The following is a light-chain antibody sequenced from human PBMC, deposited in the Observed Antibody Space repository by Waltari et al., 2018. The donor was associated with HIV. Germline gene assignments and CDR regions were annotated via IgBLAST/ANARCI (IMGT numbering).Light chain of an antibody. CDR3: GTWDSSLSAVV. Sequence: QSVLTQPPSVSAAPGQKVTIPCPGSTSNIGNSYLSMYQRLPGTAPKLLIYDNSERPSGIPDRFSGSKSGTSATLGITGLQTGDEADYYCGTWDSSLSAVVFGTGTKVTVL. CDR2: DNS. J-gene: IGLJ1*01. CDR1: TSNIGNSY. V-gene: IGLV1-51*01.